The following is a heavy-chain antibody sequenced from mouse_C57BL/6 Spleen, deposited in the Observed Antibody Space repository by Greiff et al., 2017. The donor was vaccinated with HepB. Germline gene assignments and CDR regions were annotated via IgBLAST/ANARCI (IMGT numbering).Heavy chain of an antibody. D-gene: IGHD1-1*01. CDR1: GYAFTNYL. CDR3: ARGAYYYGSSGWYFDV. V-gene: IGHV1-54*01. CDR2: INPGSGGT. J-gene: IGHJ1*03. Sequence: VQLQESGAELVRPGTSVKVSCKASGYAFTNYLIEWVKQRPGQGLEWIGVINPGSGGTNYNEKFKGKATLNADKSSSTAYMQLRSLTSEDSAVYFCARGAYYYGSSGWYFDVWGTGTTVTVSS.